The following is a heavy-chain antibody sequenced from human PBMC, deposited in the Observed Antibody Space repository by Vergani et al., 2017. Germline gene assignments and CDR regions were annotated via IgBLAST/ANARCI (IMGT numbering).Heavy chain of an antibody. V-gene: IGHV3-23*01. CDR3: ARDMDVTGERYFGY. J-gene: IGHJ4*02. CDR2: ISGSGGST. CDR1: GFTFSSYA. D-gene: IGHD7-27*01. Sequence: EVQLLESGGGLVQPGGSLRLSCAASGFTFSSYAMSWVRQAPGKGLEWVSAISGSGGSTYYADSVKGRFTIARDNSKNTLYLQMNSLRAEDTAVYYCARDMDVTGERYFGYWGQGTLVTVSS.